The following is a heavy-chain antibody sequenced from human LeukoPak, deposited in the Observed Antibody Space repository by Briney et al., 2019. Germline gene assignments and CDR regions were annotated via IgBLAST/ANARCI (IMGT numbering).Heavy chain of an antibody. V-gene: IGHV3-23*01. J-gene: IGHJ4*02. CDR1: GFTFSDYG. CDR3: AKGPKIYTNGWYFDY. Sequence: GGSLRLSCAVSGFTFSDYGMTWVRQAPGKGLDWVAVISATGGGTYYADSVKGRFSISRDNSKNTLFLLMNGLRAEDAAVYYCAKGPKIYTNGWYFDYWGQGTLVTVSS. CDR2: ISATGGGT. D-gene: IGHD6-19*01.